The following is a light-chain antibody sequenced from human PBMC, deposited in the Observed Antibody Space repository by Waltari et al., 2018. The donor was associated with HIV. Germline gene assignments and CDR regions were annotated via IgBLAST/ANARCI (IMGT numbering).Light chain of an antibody. CDR2: EVS. CDR3: SSYAGSNNFDVV. J-gene: IGLJ2*01. CDR1: SSDVGGYYY. V-gene: IGLV2-8*01. Sequence: QSALTQPPSASGSPGQSVTISCTGTSSDVGGYYYVSWYQQHPGNAPKLMIYEVSKRPSGVPDRFSVSKSGNTASLTVSGLQAEDEADYYCSSYAGSNNFDVVFGGGTKLTVL.